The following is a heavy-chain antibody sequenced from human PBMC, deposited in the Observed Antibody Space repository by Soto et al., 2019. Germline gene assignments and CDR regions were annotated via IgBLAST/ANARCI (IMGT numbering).Heavy chain of an antibody. V-gene: IGHV1-46*01. Sequence: ASVKVSCKASGYTFTSYYMHWVRQAPGQGLEWMGIINPIGGTTTYAQNFQGRVTMTRDTSTSTVYMELSSLKSEDTAVYYCTRGPAPPSDRFDPLGQGTLVTVSS. CDR3: TRGPAPPSDRFDP. CDR2: INPIGGTT. J-gene: IGHJ5*02. CDR1: GYTFTSYY.